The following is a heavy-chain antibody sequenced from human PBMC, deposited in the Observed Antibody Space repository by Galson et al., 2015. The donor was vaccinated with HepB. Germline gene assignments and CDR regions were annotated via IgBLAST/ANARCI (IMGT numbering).Heavy chain of an antibody. CDR1: GDTFSNYA. V-gene: IGHV1-69*13. CDR3: ARDGYCSSSSCSYVSYYMDV. J-gene: IGHJ6*03. D-gene: IGHD2-2*03. CDR2: IIPIFGTP. Sequence: SVKVSCKASGDTFSNYAISWVRQAPGQGLEWMGGIIPIFGTPNYAQKFQGRVTITADESTSTAYMELSSLRSEDTAVYYCARDGYCSSSSCSYVSYYMDVWGTGTTVTVSS.